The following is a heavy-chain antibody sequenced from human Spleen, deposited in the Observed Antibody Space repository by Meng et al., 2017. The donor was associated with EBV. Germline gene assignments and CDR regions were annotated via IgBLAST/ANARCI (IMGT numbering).Heavy chain of an antibody. V-gene: IGHV3-74*01. J-gene: IGHJ4*02. CDR2: INSDGNVI. Sequence: EGQLVESGGGLVRPGGSLRLSCAASGFTLSSYWVHWVRQAPGKGLVWVSRINSDGNVITYADSVKGRFTISRDNAKNTVYLQMNNVGVEDTAVYYCAKDCFGAKDSWGQGTLVTVSS. CDR1: GFTLSSYW. CDR3: AKDCFGAKDS. D-gene: IGHD1-26*01.